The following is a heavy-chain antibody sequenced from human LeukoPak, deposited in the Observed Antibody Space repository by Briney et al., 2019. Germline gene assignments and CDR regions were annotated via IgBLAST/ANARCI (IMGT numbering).Heavy chain of an antibody. D-gene: IGHD3-3*01. CDR2: IKQDGSEK. J-gene: IGHJ4*02. CDR1: GLTVSSNC. V-gene: IGHV3-7*03. Sequence: PGGSLRLSCAASGLTVSSNCMSWVRQAPGKGLEWVANIKQDGSEKYYVDSVKGRFTISRDNSKNTLYLQMTRLRPEDTALYYCAKYAVGETFFGDYWGQGTLVTVSS. CDR3: AKYAVGETFFGDY.